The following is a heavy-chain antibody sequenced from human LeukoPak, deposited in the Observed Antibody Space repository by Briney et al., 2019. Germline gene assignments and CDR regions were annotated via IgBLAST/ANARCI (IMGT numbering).Heavy chain of an antibody. J-gene: IGHJ3*02. CDR3: AKVQGYSYPTFDAFDI. Sequence: GGSLRLSCAASGITASSYAMTWVRQAPGKGLEWVSAISGSGGSTYYADSVKGRFTISRDNSKNTLYLQMNSLRAEDTAVYYCAKVQGYSYPTFDAFDIWGQGTMVTVSS. V-gene: IGHV3-23*01. CDR1: GITASSYA. D-gene: IGHD5-18*01. CDR2: ISGSGGST.